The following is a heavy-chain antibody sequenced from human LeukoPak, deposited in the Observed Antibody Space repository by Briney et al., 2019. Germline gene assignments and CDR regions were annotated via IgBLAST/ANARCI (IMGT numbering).Heavy chain of an antibody. D-gene: IGHD4-23*01. Sequence: GGSLRLSCAASGFTFSDYRMNRVRQAPGKGLVWVSRINSDGSSASYADSVKGRFTISRDNAKNTLYLQMNSLRAEDTAVYYCARHLTYGGWNSWGQGTLVTVSS. J-gene: IGHJ4*02. CDR3: ARHLTYGGWNS. V-gene: IGHV3-74*01. CDR2: INSDGSSA. CDR1: GFTFSDYR.